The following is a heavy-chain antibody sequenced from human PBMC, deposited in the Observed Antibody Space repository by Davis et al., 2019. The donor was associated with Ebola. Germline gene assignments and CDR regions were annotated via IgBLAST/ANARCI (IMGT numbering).Heavy chain of an antibody. CDR1: GFTFSSYA. J-gene: IGHJ4*02. CDR3: ARDDADFWSGYYTGGFDY. Sequence: PGGSLRLSCAASGFTFSSYAMHWVRQAPGKGLEWVAVISYDGSNKYYADSVKGRFTISRDNSKNTLYLQMNSLRAEDTAVYYCARDDADFWSGYYTGGFDYWGQGTLVTVSS. CDR2: ISYDGSNK. V-gene: IGHV3-30-3*01. D-gene: IGHD3-3*01.